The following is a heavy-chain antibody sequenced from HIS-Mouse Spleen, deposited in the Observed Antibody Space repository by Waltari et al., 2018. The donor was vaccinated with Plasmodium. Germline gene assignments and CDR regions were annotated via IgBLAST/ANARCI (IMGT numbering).Heavy chain of an antibody. Sequence: EVQLVESGGGLVQPGGSLRLSCAASGFTFSSYWMSWVPQAPGKGLEWVANIKQDGSEKYYVDSVKGRFTISRDNAKNSLYLQMNSLRDEDTAVYYCARVVTIFGVVIDYWGQGTLVTVSS. CDR3: ARVVTIFGVVIDY. J-gene: IGHJ4*02. CDR1: GFTFSSYW. D-gene: IGHD3-3*01. CDR2: IKQDGSEK. V-gene: IGHV3-7*01.